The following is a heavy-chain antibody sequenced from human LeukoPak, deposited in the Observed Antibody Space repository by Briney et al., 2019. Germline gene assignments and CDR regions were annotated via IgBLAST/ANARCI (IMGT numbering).Heavy chain of an antibody. V-gene: IGHV1-8*01. J-gene: IGHJ4*02. Sequence: ASVKVSCKASGYTFTSYDINWVRQATGQGLEWMGWMNPNSGNTGYAQKFQGRVTMTRNTSIRTAYMELSSLRSEETAVYYCARGNFIWVAATLAYYFDYWGQGTLVTVSS. CDR2: MNPNSGNT. CDR1: GYTFTSYD. CDR3: ARGNFIWVAATLAYYFDY. D-gene: IGHD2-15*01.